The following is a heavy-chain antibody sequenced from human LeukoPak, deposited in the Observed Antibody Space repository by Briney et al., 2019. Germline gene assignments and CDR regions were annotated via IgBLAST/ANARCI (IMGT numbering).Heavy chain of an antibody. V-gene: IGHV3-23*01. CDR2: ISGSGHRT. J-gene: IGHJ4*02. Sequence: GGSLRLSCAASGFTFSSYGVSWVRQAPGKGLEWVSGISGSGHRTYYADSVKGRFTISRDNAKNSLYLQMNSLRAEDTAVYYCARDGRNYYGSGSTTGLFDYWGQGTLVTVSS. CDR3: ARDGRNYYGSGSTTGLFDY. D-gene: IGHD3-10*01. CDR1: GFTFSSYG.